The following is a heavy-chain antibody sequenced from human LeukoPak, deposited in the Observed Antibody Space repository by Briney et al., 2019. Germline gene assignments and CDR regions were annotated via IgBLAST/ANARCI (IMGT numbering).Heavy chain of an antibody. J-gene: IGHJ5*02. Sequence: PGGSLRLSCAASGFTFSSYWMSWVRQAPGKGLEWVANIKQDGSEKYYVDSVKGRFTISRGNAKNSLYLQMNSLRAEDTAVYYCASELRFLEWLFDPRGQGTLVTVSS. D-gene: IGHD3-3*01. CDR2: IKQDGSEK. CDR1: GFTFSSYW. CDR3: ASELRFLEWLFDP. V-gene: IGHV3-7*01.